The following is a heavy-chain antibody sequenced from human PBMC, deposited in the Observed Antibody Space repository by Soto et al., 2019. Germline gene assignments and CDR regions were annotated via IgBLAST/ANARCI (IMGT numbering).Heavy chain of an antibody. CDR2: ISSSSSYT. D-gene: IGHD3-22*01. CDR1: GFTFSDYY. V-gene: IGHV3-11*06. J-gene: IGHJ4*02. Sequence: GGSLRLSCAASGFTFSDYYMSWIRQAPGKGLEWVSYISSSSSYTNYADSVKGRFTISRDNAKNSLYLQMNSLRAEDTAVYYCARDPGYYDSSGYYDYWGQGTLVTVPS. CDR3: ARDPGYYDSSGYYDY.